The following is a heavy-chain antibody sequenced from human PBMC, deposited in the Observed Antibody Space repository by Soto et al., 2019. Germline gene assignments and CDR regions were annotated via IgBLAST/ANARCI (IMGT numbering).Heavy chain of an antibody. CDR1: GGSISSGGYY. CDR3: AYGDYRYYLDY. Sequence: PSETLSLTCTVSGGSISSGGYYWSWIRQHPGKGLEWIGYIYYSGSTYYNPSLKSRVTISVDTSKNQFSLKLSSVTAADTAVYYCAYGDYRYYLDYWGQGTPVTVSS. D-gene: IGHD4-17*01. CDR2: IYYSGST. V-gene: IGHV4-31*03. J-gene: IGHJ4*02.